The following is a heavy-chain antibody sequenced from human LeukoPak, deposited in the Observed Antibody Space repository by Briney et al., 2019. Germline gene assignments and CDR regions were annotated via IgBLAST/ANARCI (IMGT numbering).Heavy chain of an antibody. V-gene: IGHV3-21*01. D-gene: IGHD1-26*01. CDR3: ARDPVGATVFDY. J-gene: IGHJ4*02. CDR2: ISSSSSYI. CDR1: GFTFSSYS. Sequence: GGSLRLSCAASGFTFSSYSMNWVRQAPGKGLEWVSSISSSSSYIYYADSVKGRFTISRDKAKNSLYLQMNSLRAEDTAVYYCARDPVGATVFDYWGQGTLVTVSS.